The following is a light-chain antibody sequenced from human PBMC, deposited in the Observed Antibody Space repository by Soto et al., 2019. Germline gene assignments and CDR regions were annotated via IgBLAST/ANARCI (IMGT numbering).Light chain of an antibody. Sequence: QSALTQPASVSESLGQSITISCTGTSSDVGYYNYVSWYQHHPGKAPKLIIYDVSNRPSGVSRRFSGSKSGNTASLTISGLQAEDEADYYCTSYTTSSTLVFGGGTKLTVL. CDR3: TSYTTSSTLV. CDR2: DVS. V-gene: IGLV2-14*03. CDR1: SSDVGYYNY. J-gene: IGLJ2*01.